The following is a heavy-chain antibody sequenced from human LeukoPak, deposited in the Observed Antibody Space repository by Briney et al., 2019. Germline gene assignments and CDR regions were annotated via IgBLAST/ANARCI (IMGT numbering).Heavy chain of an antibody. D-gene: IGHD5-12*01. V-gene: IGHV1-2*02. CDR3: ARWVVADKYYFDY. J-gene: IGHJ4*02. Sequence: ASVKVSCKASGYTFTGYCMHWVRQAPGQGLEWMGWINPNSGGTNYAQKFQGRVTMTRDTSISTAYMELSRLRSDDTAVYYCARWVVADKYYFDYWGQGTLVTVSS. CDR1: GYTFTGYC. CDR2: INPNSGGT.